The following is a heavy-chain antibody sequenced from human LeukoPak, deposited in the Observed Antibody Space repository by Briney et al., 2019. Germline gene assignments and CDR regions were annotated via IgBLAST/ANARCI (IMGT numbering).Heavy chain of an antibody. CDR3: ARTNSPLGELSYDY. Sequence: KASETLSLTCTVSGGSISSYFWSWIRQPPGKGLEWIGYIYYSGSTKYNPSLKSRVTISVDTSKNQFSLKLSSVTAADTAVYYCARTNSPLGELSYDYWGQGTLVTVSS. D-gene: IGHD3-16*02. CDR2: IYYSGST. J-gene: IGHJ4*02. V-gene: IGHV4-59*01. CDR1: GGSISSYF.